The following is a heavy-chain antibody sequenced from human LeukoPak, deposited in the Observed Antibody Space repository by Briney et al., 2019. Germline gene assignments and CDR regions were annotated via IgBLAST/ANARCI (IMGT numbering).Heavy chain of an antibody. J-gene: IGHJ4*02. CDR2: FSYTGST. Sequence: PSETLSLTCTVSSGSISSSSYRWGWIRQPPGRGLEWIGTFSYTGSTYYNPSLESRATISVDTSKNQFSLRLSSVTATDTAVYYCARRRGDYQPYFDYWDQGILVTVSS. CDR1: SGSISSSSYR. CDR3: ARRRGDYQPYFDY. D-gene: IGHD4-11*01. V-gene: IGHV4-39*01.